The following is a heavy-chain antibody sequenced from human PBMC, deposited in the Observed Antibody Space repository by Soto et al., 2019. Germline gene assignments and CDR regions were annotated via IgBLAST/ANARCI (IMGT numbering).Heavy chain of an antibody. CDR1: GGTFSSYA. CDR3: ARGDQRQKETFDY. J-gene: IGHJ4*02. Sequence: RASVKVSCKASGGTFSSYAISWVRQAPGQGLEWMGGIIPIFGTANYAQKFQGRVTITADESTSTAYMELSSLRSEDTAVYYCARGDQRQKETFDYWGQGTLVTVSS. V-gene: IGHV1-69*13. CDR2: IIPIFGTA.